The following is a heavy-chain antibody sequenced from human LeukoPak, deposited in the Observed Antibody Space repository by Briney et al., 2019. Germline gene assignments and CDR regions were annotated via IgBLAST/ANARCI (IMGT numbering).Heavy chain of an antibody. CDR1: GGSISSSSYY. CDR3: ARESLAVEALVDY. CDR2: IYYSGST. Sequence: SETLSLTCTVSGGSISSSSYYWGWIRQPPGKGLEWIGSIYYSGSTYYNPSLKSRVTISVDTSKNQFSLKLSSVTAADTAVYYCARESLAVEALVDYWGQGTLVTVSS. V-gene: IGHV4-39*07. D-gene: IGHD5-24*01. J-gene: IGHJ4*02.